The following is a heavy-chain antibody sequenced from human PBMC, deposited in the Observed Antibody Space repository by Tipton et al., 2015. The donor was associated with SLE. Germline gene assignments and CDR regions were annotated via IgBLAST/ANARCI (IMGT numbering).Heavy chain of an antibody. CDR1: GFTFSSYS. CDR3: ARGGYYYDRSGQYDFDY. D-gene: IGHD3-22*01. Sequence: SLRLSCAASGFTFSSYSINWVRQAPGKGLEWVSSISSSSSYMYYADSVKGRFTISRDNAKNSLYLQMNSLRAEDTAVYYCARGGYYYDRSGQYDFDYWGQGTLVTVSS. V-gene: IGHV3-21*03. CDR2: ISSSSSYM. J-gene: IGHJ4*02.